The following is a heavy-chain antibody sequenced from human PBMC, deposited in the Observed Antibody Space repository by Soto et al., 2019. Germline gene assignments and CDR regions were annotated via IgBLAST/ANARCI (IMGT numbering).Heavy chain of an antibody. CDR3: GKGRSGDVGVFY. CDR1: GYTFTGYY. J-gene: IGHJ4*02. CDR2: ISPNSGGT. Sequence: QVQLVQSGAEVKKSGASVKVSCKASGYTFTGYYIHWVRQAPGQGPEWMGEISPNSGGTKYAQRLQGRVTMTRDTSITTGYREWSNLSPDDTAVYYCGKGRSGDVGVFYWGQGTLVTVYS. D-gene: IGHD1-26*01. V-gene: IGHV1-2*02.